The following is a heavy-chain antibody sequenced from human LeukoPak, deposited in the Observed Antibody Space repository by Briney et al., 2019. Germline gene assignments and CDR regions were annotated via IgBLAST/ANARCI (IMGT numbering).Heavy chain of an antibody. CDR1: GGSISSYY. CDR2: IYYSGGT. V-gene: IGHV4-59*01. D-gene: IGHD3-22*01. J-gene: IGHJ3*02. Sequence: PSETLSLTCTVSGGSISSYYWSWIRQPPGKGLEWIGYIYYSGGTNYNPSLKSRVTISVDTSKNQFSLKLSSVTAADTAVYYCARETYYYDSSGYRPSRAFDIWGQGTMVTVSS. CDR3: ARETYYYDSSGYRPSRAFDI.